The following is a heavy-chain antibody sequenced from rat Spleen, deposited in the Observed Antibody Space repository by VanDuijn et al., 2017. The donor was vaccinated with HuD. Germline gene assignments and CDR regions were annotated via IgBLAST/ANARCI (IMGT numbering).Heavy chain of an antibody. CDR1: GFTFSHYD. Sequence: EVQLVESGGGLVQPGRSMKLSCAASGFTFSHYDMAWVRQAPKKGLEWVATISYDDSSTYYRDSVKGRFTISRDNTRNTLYLQMDNLRSEDTATYYCARRHYGYTDYFDYWGQGVMVTVSS. CDR3: ARRHYGYTDYFDY. V-gene: IGHV5-7*01. D-gene: IGHD1-9*01. CDR2: ISYDDSST. J-gene: IGHJ2*01.